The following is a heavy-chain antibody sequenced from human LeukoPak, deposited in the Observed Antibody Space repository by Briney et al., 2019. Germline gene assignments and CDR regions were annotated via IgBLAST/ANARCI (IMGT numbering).Heavy chain of an antibody. V-gene: IGHV1-2*02. CDR3: ARDGDGYNLD. Sequence: GASVKVSCKASAYTFTGYYLHWVRQAPGQGLEWVGGINSNNGDTHYAQNFQGRVTMTRDTSISTAYMELSRLGSDDTAVYYCARDGDGYNLDWGQGTLVTVSS. CDR1: AYTFTGYY. J-gene: IGHJ4*02. CDR2: INSNNGDT. D-gene: IGHD5-24*01.